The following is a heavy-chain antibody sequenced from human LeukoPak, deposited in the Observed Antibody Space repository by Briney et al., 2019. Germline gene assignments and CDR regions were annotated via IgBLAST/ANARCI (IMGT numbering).Heavy chain of an antibody. CDR2: IIPIFGTA. J-gene: IGHJ6*04. CDR1: GGTFSSYA. Sequence: ASVKVSCKASGGTFSSYAISWVRQAPGQGLEWMGGIIPIFGTANYAQKFQGRVTITADKSTSTAYMELSSLRSEDTAVYYCARTYSSGWYAGYYGMDVWGKGTTVTVSS. CDR3: ARTYSSGWYAGYYGMDV. D-gene: IGHD6-19*01. V-gene: IGHV1-69*06.